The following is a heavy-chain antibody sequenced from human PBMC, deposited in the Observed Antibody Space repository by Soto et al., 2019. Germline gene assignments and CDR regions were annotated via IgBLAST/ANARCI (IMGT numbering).Heavy chain of an antibody. J-gene: IGHJ4*02. CDR3: ATPETLRYCSSTSCQGAFDY. D-gene: IGHD2-2*01. CDR1: GFTVSSNY. V-gene: IGHV3-66*01. CDR2: IYSGGST. Sequence: GGSLRLSCAASGFTVSSNYMSWVRQAPGKGLEWVSVIYSGGSTYYADSVKGRFTISRDNSKNTLYLQMNSLRAEDTAVYYCATPETLRYCSSTSCQGAFDYWGQGTLVTVSS.